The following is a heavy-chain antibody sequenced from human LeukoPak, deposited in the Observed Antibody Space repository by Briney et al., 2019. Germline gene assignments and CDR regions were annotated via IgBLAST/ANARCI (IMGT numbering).Heavy chain of an antibody. J-gene: IGHJ4*02. V-gene: IGHV3-7*01. CDR2: IHQHGSKE. CDR1: GFNFRAYW. D-gene: IGHD2-2*01. Sequence: QTGGSLRLSCTTSGFNFRAYWKGWVRQAPGKGLEWVANIHQHGSKENYVDSVKGRFTISRDNAKNSLYLQMNSLRAEDTAVYYCARGAIVVVPAASGAIDYWGQGTLVTVSS. CDR3: ARGAIVVVPAASGAIDY.